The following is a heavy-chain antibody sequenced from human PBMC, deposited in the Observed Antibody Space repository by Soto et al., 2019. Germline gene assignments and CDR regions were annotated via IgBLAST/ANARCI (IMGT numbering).Heavy chain of an antibody. D-gene: IGHD6-19*01. J-gene: IGHJ4*02. CDR3: ARVLGSGWYSIDY. CDR1: GDSISSSNW. Sequence: SETLSLTCAVSGDSISSSNWWGWVRQPPGKGLEWIGEIYHSGNVNYNPSLKSRVTISVDKSKNHFSLKLTSVTAADTAVYYCARVLGSGWYSIDYWGQGTLVTVSS. CDR2: IYHSGNV. V-gene: IGHV4-4*02.